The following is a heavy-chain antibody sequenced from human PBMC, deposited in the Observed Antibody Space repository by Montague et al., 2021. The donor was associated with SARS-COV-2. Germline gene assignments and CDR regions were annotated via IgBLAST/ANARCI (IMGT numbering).Heavy chain of an antibody. V-gene: IGHV6-1*01. CDR3: ARERWAVGVSFDY. CDR2: TYYRSRWSN. CDR1: GDSVSSNSAT. D-gene: IGHD1-26*01. J-gene: IGHJ4*02. Sequence: CAIPGDSVSSNSATLHWIRQSPSRGLEWLGRTYYRSRWSNDYAVSVRSRIIINPDTSTNQFSLQLSSVTPEDTAVYFCARERWAVGVSFDYWGQGTLVTVSS.